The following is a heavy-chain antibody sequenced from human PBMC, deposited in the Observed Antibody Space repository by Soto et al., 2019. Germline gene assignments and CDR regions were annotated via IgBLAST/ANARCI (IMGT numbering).Heavy chain of an antibody. CDR2: INHSGST. V-gene: IGHV4-34*01. J-gene: IGHJ5*02. CDR3: ARGLLARRYYYGSGSYYTGWFDP. CDR1: GFSITARNYY. Sequence: SETLSLTCSVSGFSITARNYYWAWVRQSPGKGLEWIGEINHSGSTNYNPSLKSRVTISVDTSKNQFSLKLSSVTAADTAVYYCARGLLARRYYYGSGSYYTGWFDPWGQGTLVTVSS. D-gene: IGHD3-10*01.